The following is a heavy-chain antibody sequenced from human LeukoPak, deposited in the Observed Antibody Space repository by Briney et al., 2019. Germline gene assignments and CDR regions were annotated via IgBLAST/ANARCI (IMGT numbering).Heavy chain of an antibody. V-gene: IGHV1-69*13. CDR2: IIPIFGTG. CDR3: AKGHDDFRQFDF. D-gene: IGHD3-3*01. J-gene: IGHJ4*02. Sequence: SVKVSCKISGYSFTYNNDGIAWVRQAPGQGLEWMGGIIPIFGTGNSAQNFQGRVTITADESTSTTYMELRSLRSDDTAMYYCAKGHDDFRQFDFWGQGTLVTVSS. CDR1: GYSFTYNNDG.